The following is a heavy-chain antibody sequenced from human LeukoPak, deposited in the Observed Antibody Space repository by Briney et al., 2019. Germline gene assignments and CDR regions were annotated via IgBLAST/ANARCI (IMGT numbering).Heavy chain of an antibody. D-gene: IGHD3-22*01. CDR1: GRSTSRHY. J-gene: IGHJ4*02. CDR2: IYNSGST. CDR3: ARQYYYESGGFSTYFDY. Sequence: SETLSLTCTLSGRSTSRHYWSWIRQSPGKGLEWIGCIYNSGSTRYNPSLKSRVTISEDTSQNQFSLRLNSVTAADTAVYYCARQYYYESGGFSTYFDYWGQGTLVTVSS. V-gene: IGHV4-59*11.